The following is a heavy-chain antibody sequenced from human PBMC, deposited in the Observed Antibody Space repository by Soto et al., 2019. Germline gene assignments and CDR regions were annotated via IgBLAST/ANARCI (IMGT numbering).Heavy chain of an antibody. CDR1: GFTVISNY. CDR3: ATLAGPYYDFWSGQRYDY. V-gene: IGHV3-66*01. J-gene: IGHJ4*02. CDR2: IYSGGST. D-gene: IGHD3-3*01. Sequence: PGGSLRLSCAASGFTVISNYMSWVRQAPGKGLEWVSVIYSGGSTYYADSVKGRFTISRDNSKNTLYLQMNSLRAEDTAVYYCATLAGPYYDFWSGQRYDYWGQGAPVTVSS.